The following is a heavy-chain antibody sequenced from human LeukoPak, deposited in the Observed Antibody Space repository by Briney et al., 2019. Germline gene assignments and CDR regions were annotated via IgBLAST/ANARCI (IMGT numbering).Heavy chain of an antibody. V-gene: IGHV3-11*01. Sequence: GGSLRLSCAASGFTFSDYYMSWIRQAPGKGLEWVSYISSSGSTIYYADSVKGRFTISRDNAKNSLYLQMDSLRAEDTAVYYCARRMSRWYEFDYWGQGTLVTVSS. CDR1: GFTFSDYY. CDR2: ISSSGSTI. J-gene: IGHJ4*02. D-gene: IGHD6-13*01. CDR3: ARRMSRWYEFDY.